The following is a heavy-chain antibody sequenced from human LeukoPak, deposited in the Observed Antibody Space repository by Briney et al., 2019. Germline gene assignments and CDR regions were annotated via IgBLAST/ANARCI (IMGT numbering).Heavy chain of an antibody. CDR3: ARGRSSWDIVVVPAAENWFDP. CDR1: GYTFTGYY. J-gene: IGHJ5*02. CDR2: MNPNSGNT. V-gene: IGHV1-8*02. Sequence: ASVKVSCKASGYTFTGYYMHWVRQAPGQGLEWMGWMNPNSGNTGYAQKFQGRVTMTRNTSISTAYMELSSLRSEDTAVYYCARGRSSWDIVVVPAAENWFDPWGQGTLVTVSS. D-gene: IGHD2-2*01.